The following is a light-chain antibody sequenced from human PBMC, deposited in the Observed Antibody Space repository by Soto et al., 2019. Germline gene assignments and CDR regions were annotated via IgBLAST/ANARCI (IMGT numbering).Light chain of an antibody. Sequence: EIVMTQSPATLSVSPGERATLSCRASQSVSSLLAWYQQKPGQPPRLLMHGATTRATSIPARFSGSGSGTEFTLTITSLQSDDFEVYYYQQYTNWPRTFGQATNVQS. CDR1: QSVSSL. J-gene: IGKJ1*01. V-gene: IGKV3-15*01. CDR3: QQYTNWPRT. CDR2: GAT.